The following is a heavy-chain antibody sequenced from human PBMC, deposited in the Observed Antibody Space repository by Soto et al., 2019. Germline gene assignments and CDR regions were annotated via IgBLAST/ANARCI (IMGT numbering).Heavy chain of an antibody. CDR3: ARDSRRGDFYYYGMDV. J-gene: IGHJ6*02. CDR2: ISYDGSNK. Sequence: PGGSLRLSCAASGFTFSSYAMHWVRQAPGKGLEWVAVISYDGSNKYYADSVKGRFTISRDNSKNTLYLQMNSLRAEDTAVYYCARDSRRGDFYYYGMDVWGQGTTVTVSS. D-gene: IGHD1-1*01. CDR1: GFTFSSYA. V-gene: IGHV3-30-3*01.